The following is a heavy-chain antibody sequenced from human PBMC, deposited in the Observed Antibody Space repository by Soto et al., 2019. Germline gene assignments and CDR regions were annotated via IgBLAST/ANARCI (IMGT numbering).Heavy chain of an antibody. CDR1: KFTFSSYA. D-gene: IGHD3-22*01. Sequence: EVQLLESGGGLVQPGGSLRLSCAASKFTFSSYAMSWVRQAPGKGLEWVSVISGGGGSTYYADSVKGRFTISRDNSKNTLHLQMNSLRAEDTAVYYCAKDIYYDGRVFDHWGQGTLVTVSS. CDR2: ISGGGGST. CDR3: AKDIYYDGRVFDH. J-gene: IGHJ4*02. V-gene: IGHV3-23*01.